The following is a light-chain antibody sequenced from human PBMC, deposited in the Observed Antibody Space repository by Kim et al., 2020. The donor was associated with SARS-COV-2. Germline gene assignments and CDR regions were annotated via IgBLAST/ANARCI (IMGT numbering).Light chain of an antibody. Sequence: EIVMTQSPATLSLSPGERVTLSCRASQSVSRDLAWYQQRPGQVPRLLIYAASTRVSGIPARFSGNGSGTEFTLTISSLQSEDFAVYHCQQYNYWWTFGQGTKVDIK. CDR3: QQYNYWWT. CDR2: AAS. J-gene: IGKJ1*01. CDR1: QSVSRD. V-gene: IGKV3-15*01.